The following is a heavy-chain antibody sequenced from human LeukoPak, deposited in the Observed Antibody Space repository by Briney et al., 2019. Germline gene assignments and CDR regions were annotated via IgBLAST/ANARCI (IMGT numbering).Heavy chain of an antibody. V-gene: IGHV3-13*01. CDR3: AREAFTDATGYYFSPLDM. D-gene: IGHD3-22*01. CDR1: GFTFRTYD. J-gene: IGHJ3*02. CDR2: INTAGGT. Sequence: GGSLRLSCEASGFTFRTYDLHWVRQTSVKGLEWVSLINTAGGTFYSDSVRGRFTISRENAKNSFYLQMDSLTADDTAVYYCAREAFTDATGYYFSPLDMWGQGTMATVSS.